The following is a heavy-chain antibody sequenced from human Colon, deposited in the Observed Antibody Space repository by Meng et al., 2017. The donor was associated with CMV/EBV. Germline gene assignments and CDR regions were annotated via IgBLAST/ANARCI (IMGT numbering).Heavy chain of an antibody. CDR2: ISSDQSTI. V-gene: IGHV3-48*03. CDR3: AREQGSWNVIY. D-gene: IGHD1-1*01. CDR1: GFTFSVDG. Sequence: AACGFTFSVDGMGWVRQAPGKGLEWISYISSDQSTIYHADSVKGRFTVSRDNAKNSLYLHMNSLRADDTAVYYCAREQGSWNVIYWGQGTRVTVSS. J-gene: IGHJ4*02.